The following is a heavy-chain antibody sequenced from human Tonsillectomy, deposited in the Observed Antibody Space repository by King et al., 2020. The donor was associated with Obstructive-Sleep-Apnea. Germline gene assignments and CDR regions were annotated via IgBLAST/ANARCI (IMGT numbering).Heavy chain of an antibody. CDR3: ARHRGVEDYGGYGDYFDY. Sequence: LQLQESGPGLVKPSETLSLTCTVSGGSISNYYWSWIRQPPGKGLEWIGYMYYSGNTNFNPSLKSRVTISADTSKIQFSLRLSSVTAADTAVYYFARHRGVEDYGGYGDYFDYWGQGTLVTVAS. D-gene: IGHD5-12*01. J-gene: IGHJ4*02. V-gene: IGHV4-59*08. CDR2: MYYSGNT. CDR1: GGSISNYY.